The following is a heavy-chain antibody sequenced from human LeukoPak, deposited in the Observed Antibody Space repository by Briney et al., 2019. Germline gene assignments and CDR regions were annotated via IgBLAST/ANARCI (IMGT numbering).Heavy chain of an antibody. V-gene: IGHV4-39*07. Sequence: PSETLSLTCTVSGGSISSSSYYWGWIRQPPGKGLEWIGSIYYSGSTYYNPSLKSRVTISVDTSKNQFSLKLSSVTAADTAVYYCARDRSRWLPNFGFDYWGQGTLVTVSS. CDR3: ARDRSRWLPNFGFDY. D-gene: IGHD4-17*01. CDR2: IYYSGST. CDR1: GGSISSSSYY. J-gene: IGHJ4*02.